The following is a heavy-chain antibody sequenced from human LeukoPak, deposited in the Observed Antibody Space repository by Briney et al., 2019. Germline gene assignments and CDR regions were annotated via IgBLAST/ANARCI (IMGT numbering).Heavy chain of an antibody. CDR3: AREFIGSSGSHAFDI. CDR2: IIPIFGTA. Sequence: SVKVSCKASGGTFSNYAISWVRQAPGQGLEWMGGIIPIFGTANYAQKFQGRVTITTDESTSTAYMELSSLRSEDTAVYYCAREFIGSSGSHAFDIWGQGTMVTVSS. J-gene: IGHJ3*02. D-gene: IGHD3-22*01. CDR1: GGTFSNYA. V-gene: IGHV1-69*05.